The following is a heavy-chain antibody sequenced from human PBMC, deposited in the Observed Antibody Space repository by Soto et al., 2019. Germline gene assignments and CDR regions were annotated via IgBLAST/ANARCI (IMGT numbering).Heavy chain of an antibody. Sequence: SETLSLTCAVSGGSISSSNWWSWVRQPPGKGLEWIGEIYHSGSTNYNPSLKSRVTISVDTSKNQFSLKLSSVTAADTAVYYCARAPMGGYYYGMDVWGQGTTVTVSS. D-gene: IGHD1-26*01. CDR3: ARAPMGGYYYGMDV. V-gene: IGHV4-4*02. CDR2: IYHSGST. CDR1: GGSISSSNW. J-gene: IGHJ6*02.